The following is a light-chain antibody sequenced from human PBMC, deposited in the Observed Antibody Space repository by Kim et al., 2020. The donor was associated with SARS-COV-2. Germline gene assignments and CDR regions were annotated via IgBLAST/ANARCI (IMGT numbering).Light chain of an antibody. J-gene: IGKJ4*01. V-gene: IGKV1-16*02. CDR1: QDISHY. CDR3: QQYYSYPQT. CDR2: AAS. Sequence: ASVGDRVTITCRASQDISHYLAWFQQQPGKAPKSLIHAASVLHSGVPSKFSGSGSGTDFTLTISSLQPEDFATYYCQQYYSYPQTFGGGTKVDIK.